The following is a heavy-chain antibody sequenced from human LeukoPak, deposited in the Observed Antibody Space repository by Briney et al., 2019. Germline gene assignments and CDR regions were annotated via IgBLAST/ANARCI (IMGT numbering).Heavy chain of an antibody. CDR3: ARDSQYSSSLDAFDI. J-gene: IGHJ3*02. CDR2: IYYSGST. D-gene: IGHD6-6*01. CDR1: GGSISSGGYY. Sequence: SETLSLTCTVSGGSISSGGYYWLWIRQHPGKGLEWIGYIYYSGSTYYNPSLKSRVTISVDTSKNQFSLKLSSVTAADTAVYYCARDSQYSSSLDAFDIWGQGTMVTVSS. V-gene: IGHV4-31*03.